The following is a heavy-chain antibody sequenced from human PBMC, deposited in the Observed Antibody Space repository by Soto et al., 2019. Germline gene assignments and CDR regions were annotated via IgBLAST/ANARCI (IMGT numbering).Heavy chain of an antibody. CDR3: ARKDVVPAAMLGAFDI. J-gene: IGHJ3*02. V-gene: IGHV4-39*01. CDR2: IYYSGST. CDR1: GGSISSSSYY. Sequence: QLLESGPGLVKPSETLSLTCTVSGGSISSSSYYWGWIRQPPGKGLEWIGSIYYSGSTYYNPSLKSRVTISVDTSKNQFSLKLSSVTAADTAVYYCARKDVVPAAMLGAFDIWGQGTMVTVSS. D-gene: IGHD2-2*01.